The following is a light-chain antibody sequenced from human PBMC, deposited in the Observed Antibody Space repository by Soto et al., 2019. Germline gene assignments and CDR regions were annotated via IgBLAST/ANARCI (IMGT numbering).Light chain of an antibody. J-gene: IGLJ7*01. CDR1: ASDVGSYKL. CDR2: EVS. V-gene: IGLV2-23*02. CDR3: CSYAGTSTHTV. Sequence: QSALTQPASVSGSPEHWFTISRPGTASDVGSYKLVSWYQQHPGKAPKLMISEVSKRPSGISDRFSGSKSGSTASLTISGLQAEDEADYYCCSYAGTSTHTVFGGGTQLTVL.